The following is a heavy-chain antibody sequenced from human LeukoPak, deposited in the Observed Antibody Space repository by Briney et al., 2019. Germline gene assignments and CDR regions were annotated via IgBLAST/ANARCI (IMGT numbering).Heavy chain of an antibody. Sequence: ASVKVSCKASGGTFSSYAISWVRQAPGQGLEWMGGIIPIFGTANYAQKFQGRVTITADKSTSTAYMELSSLRSEDTAVYYCARDSSVPNVLMSHAFDIWGQGTMVTVSS. CDR2: IIPIFGTA. CDR1: GGTFSSYA. V-gene: IGHV1-69*06. CDR3: ARDSSVPNVLMSHAFDI. D-gene: IGHD2-8*01. J-gene: IGHJ3*02.